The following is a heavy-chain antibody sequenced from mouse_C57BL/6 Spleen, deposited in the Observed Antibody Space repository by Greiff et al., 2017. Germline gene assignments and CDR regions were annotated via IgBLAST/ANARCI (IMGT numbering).Heavy chain of an antibody. V-gene: IGHV1-11*01. CDR3: GREGPDENYAMDY. D-gene: IGHD3-3*01. J-gene: IGHJ4*01. CDR2: IYPVSGET. CDR1: GYTFTDHI. Sequence: QLQQSGAELASPGASVTLSCKASGYTFTDHIMNWVKKRPGQGLEWIGRIYPVSGETNYNQKFRGQATFSVDRSSSTVYMVLNSLTSEDPAVYYCGREGPDENYAMDYWGQGTSVTVSS.